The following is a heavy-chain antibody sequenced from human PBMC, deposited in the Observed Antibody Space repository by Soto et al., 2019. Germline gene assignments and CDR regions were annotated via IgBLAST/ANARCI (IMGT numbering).Heavy chain of an antibody. V-gene: IGHV1-18*01. CDR3: ARTVAGYFDS. J-gene: IGHJ4*02. CDR2: ISTYNGDT. Sequence: QVQLVQSGAEVKKPGASVKVSCKASGYTLTSSGISWVRQAPGQGPEWMGWISTYNGDTNYAQKFQGRLTMTTDTSTSTAYMDLRSLRSDDRAVYYCARTVAGYFDSWGQGTLVTVSS. CDR1: GYTLTSSG. D-gene: IGHD6-19*01.